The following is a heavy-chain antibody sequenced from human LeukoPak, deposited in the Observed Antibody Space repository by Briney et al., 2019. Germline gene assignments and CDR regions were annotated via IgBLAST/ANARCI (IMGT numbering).Heavy chain of an antibody. CDR3: ARDRDYGLFDY. CDR1: GGSVSSYY. J-gene: IGHJ4*02. V-gene: IGHV4-59*02. CDR2: IYYSGST. D-gene: IGHD4-17*01. Sequence: SETLSLTCTVSGGSVSSYYWSWIRHPPGKGLEWIGYIYYSGSTNYNPSLKSRVTISVDTSKNQFSLKLSSVTAADTAVYYCARDRDYGLFDYWGQGTLVAVSS.